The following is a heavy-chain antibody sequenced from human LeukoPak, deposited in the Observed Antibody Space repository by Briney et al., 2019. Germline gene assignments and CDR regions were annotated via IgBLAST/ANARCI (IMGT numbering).Heavy chain of an antibody. CDR1: GFTFSSYS. D-gene: IGHD3-10*01. V-gene: IGHV3-23*01. J-gene: IGHJ4*02. Sequence: AGGSLRLSCAASGFTFSSYSMRWARQAPGKGLEWVSVISSSGGDTYYADSVKGRFTISRDNSKNTLYLQMNSLRVEDTAIYYCARAAMVRGVDYFDYWGQGTLVTVSS. CDR2: ISSSGGDT. CDR3: ARAAMVRGVDYFDY.